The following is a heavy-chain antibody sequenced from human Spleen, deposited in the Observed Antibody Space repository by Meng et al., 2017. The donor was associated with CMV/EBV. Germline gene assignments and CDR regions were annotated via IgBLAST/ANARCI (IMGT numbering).Heavy chain of an antibody. V-gene: IGHV3-23*01. Sequence: LSLTCVASGFTFSHSTLTWVRQAPGKGLEWVSGVTGSGGHSYYADSVKGRFIISRDNSKNTLHLQMNSLRADDTAVYYCAKIGTDYFDSWGQGTLVTISS. CDR2: VTGSGGHS. J-gene: IGHJ4*02. CDR3: AKIGTDYFDS. CDR1: GFTFSHST. D-gene: IGHD3/OR15-3a*01.